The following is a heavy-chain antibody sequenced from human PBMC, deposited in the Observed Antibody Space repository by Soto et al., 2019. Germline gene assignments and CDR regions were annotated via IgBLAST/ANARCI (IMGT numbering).Heavy chain of an antibody. J-gene: IGHJ3*02. Sequence: LSLTCAVDGGSFSCYYWSWIRQPPGKGLEWIGEINHSGSTNYNPSLKSRVTISVDTSKNQFSLKLSSVTAADTAVYYCARWGYYNDGSGYYAGEVAFDIWGKGPMVTVSS. D-gene: IGHD3-22*01. CDR1: GGSFSCYY. CDR2: INHSGST. CDR3: ARWGYYNDGSGYYAGEVAFDI. V-gene: IGHV4-34*01.